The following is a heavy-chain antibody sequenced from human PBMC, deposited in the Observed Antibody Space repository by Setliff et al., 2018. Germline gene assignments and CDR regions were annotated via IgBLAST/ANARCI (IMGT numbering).Heavy chain of an antibody. V-gene: IGHV7-4-1*02. CDR2: INTRTGEP. Sequence: GASVKVSCKASGYTLTTYLMNWVRQAPGQGLEWMGYINTRTGEPTYVQGFTGRFVFSLDTSVSTAYLQISSLKAEDTAVYYCARDLGYCSTTSCHGDWFDPWGQGTLVTVSS. CDR1: GYTLTTYL. D-gene: IGHD2-2*01. CDR3: ARDLGYCSTTSCHGDWFDP. J-gene: IGHJ5*02.